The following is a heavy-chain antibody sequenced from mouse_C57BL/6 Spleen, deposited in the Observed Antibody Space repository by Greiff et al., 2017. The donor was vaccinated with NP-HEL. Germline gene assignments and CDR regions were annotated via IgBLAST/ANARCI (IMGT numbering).Heavy chain of an antibody. CDR2: ISDGGSYT. CDR3: ARCYYGSSQEFAY. D-gene: IGHD1-1*01. Sequence: EVQVVESGGGLVKPGGSLKLSCAASGFTFSSYAMSWVRQTPEKRLEWVATISDGGSYTYYPDNVKGRFTISRDNAKNNLYLQMSHLTSEDTAMYYCARCYYGSSQEFAYWGQGTLVTVSA. J-gene: IGHJ3*01. V-gene: IGHV5-4*01. CDR1: GFTFSSYA.